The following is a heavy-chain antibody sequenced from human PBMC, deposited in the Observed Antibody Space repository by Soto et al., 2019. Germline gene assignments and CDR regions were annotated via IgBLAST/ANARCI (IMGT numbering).Heavy chain of an antibody. CDR2: INTSGGSS. D-gene: IGHD6-25*01. CDR3: TKDWQDGS. J-gene: IGHJ5*02. CDR1: GFTFSSFA. Sequence: EVQLLESGGGLVQPGGSLRLSCAASGFTFSSFAMNWVRQAPGKGLECVSTINTSGGSSHYADSVKGRFTISRDNSKNTLCLQISDLRAADPAVYYCTKDWQDGSWGQGTLVTVSS. V-gene: IGHV3-23*01.